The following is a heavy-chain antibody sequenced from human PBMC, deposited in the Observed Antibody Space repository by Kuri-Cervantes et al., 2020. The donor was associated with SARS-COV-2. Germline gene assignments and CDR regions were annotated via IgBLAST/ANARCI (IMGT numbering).Heavy chain of an antibody. J-gene: IGHJ4*02. CDR3: ARGEGVRGLMVLFQWRGAGPLDF. V-gene: IGHV1-18*01. CDR1: GYTFTNYG. Sequence: ASVKVSCKASGYTFTNYGISWVRQAPGQGLEWMGWISAYNGNTNYAQKLQGRVTMTTDTSTSTAYMELRSLRSDDTAVYYCARGEGVRGLMVLFQWRGAGPLDFWGQGTLVTVSS. D-gene: IGHD3-10*01. CDR2: ISAYNGNT.